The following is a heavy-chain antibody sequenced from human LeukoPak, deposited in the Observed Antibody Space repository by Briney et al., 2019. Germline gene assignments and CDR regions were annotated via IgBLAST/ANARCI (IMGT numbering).Heavy chain of an antibody. D-gene: IGHD2-2*02. V-gene: IGHV3-7*01. CDR3: ARDEPLVVVPAAVPIFDY. CDR1: GFTFSSYW. J-gene: IGHJ4*02. Sequence: RGSLRLSCAASGFTFSSYWMSWVRQAPGKGLEWAANIKQDGSEKYYVDSVKGRFTISRDNAKNSLYLQMNSLRAEDTAVYYCARDEPLVVVPAAVPIFDYWGQGTLVTVSS. CDR2: IKQDGSEK.